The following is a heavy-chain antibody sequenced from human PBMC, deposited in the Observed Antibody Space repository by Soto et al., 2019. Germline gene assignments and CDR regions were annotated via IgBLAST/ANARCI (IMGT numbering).Heavy chain of an antibody. D-gene: IGHD6-19*01. CDR1: GFTFSSYG. Sequence: GGSLRLSCAASGFTFSSYGMHWVRQAPGKGLEWVAVIWYDGSNKYYADSVKGRFTISRDNSKNTLYLQMNSLRAEDTAVYYCARAPPVAGTEGAPYYYYGMDVWGQGTTVTVSS. CDR3: ARAPPVAGTEGAPYYYYGMDV. J-gene: IGHJ6*02. V-gene: IGHV3-33*01. CDR2: IWYDGSNK.